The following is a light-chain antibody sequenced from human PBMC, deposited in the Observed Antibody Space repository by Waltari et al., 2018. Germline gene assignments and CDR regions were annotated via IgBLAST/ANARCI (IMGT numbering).Light chain of an antibody. J-gene: IGKJ1*01. Sequence: EIVMTQSPATLSVSPGERATLSCWASQSVSSDLAWYQHHPGQAPRPLIYGASTRATGIPATFSGSGAGKEFTITISSQQADDVAYYYCQQYSDWRQTFGQGTKVEI. CDR2: GAS. CDR3: QQYSDWRQT. V-gene: IGKV3-15*01. CDR1: QSVSSD.